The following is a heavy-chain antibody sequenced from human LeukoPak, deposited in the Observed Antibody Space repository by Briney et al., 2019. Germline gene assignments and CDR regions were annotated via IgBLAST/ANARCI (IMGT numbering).Heavy chain of an antibody. J-gene: IGHJ2*01. V-gene: IGHV1-69*04. CDR3: ASVVEVEQQWLALGDFDL. D-gene: IGHD6-19*01. CDR1: GGTFSSYA. Sequence: ASVKVSCKASGGTFSSYAISWVRQAPGQELEWMGRIIPILGIANYAQKFQGRVTITADKSTSTAYMELSSLRSEDTAVYYCASVVEVEQQWLALGDFDLWGRGTLVTVSS. CDR2: IIPILGIA.